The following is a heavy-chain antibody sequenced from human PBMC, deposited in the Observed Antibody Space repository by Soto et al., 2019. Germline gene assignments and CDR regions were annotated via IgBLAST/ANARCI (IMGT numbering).Heavy chain of an antibody. CDR1: GFSFVNYA. Sequence: LRLSCAASGFSFVNYATNWVRQAPGKGLEWVSGLSGSGTSTYYADSVKGRFTISRDNSRDTLFLQMNSLTADDTAVYYCAKATTNGGWFNPFDSWGQGALVTVSS. V-gene: IGHV3-23*01. J-gene: IGHJ4*02. CDR3: AKATTNGGWFNPFDS. D-gene: IGHD6-19*01. CDR2: LSGSGTST.